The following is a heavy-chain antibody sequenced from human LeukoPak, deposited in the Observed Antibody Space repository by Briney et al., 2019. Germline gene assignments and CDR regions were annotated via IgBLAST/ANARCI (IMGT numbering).Heavy chain of an antibody. CDR2: IWYDGSNK. J-gene: IGHJ6*02. CDR3: AREQNDYDFWSGSDYYGMDV. Sequence: PGGSLRLSCAASGFTFSSYGMHWVRQAPGKGLEWVAVIWYDGSNKYYADSVKGRFTISRDNSKNTLYLQMNSLRAEDTAVYYCAREQNDYDFWSGSDYYGMDVWGQGTTVTVSS. V-gene: IGHV3-33*01. CDR1: GFTFSSYG. D-gene: IGHD3-3*01.